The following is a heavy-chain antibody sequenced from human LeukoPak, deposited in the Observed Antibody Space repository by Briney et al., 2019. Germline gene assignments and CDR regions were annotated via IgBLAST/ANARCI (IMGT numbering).Heavy chain of an antibody. D-gene: IGHD3-3*01. J-gene: IGHJ4*02. CDR3: ASPQEKSILGY. CDR1: GFTCSSYW. V-gene: IGHV3-74*01. CDR2: INSDGSST. Sequence: GGSLRLXCAASGFTCSSYWMHWVRQAPGKGLVWVSRINSDGSSTSYADSVKGRFTISRDNAKNTLYLQMNSLRAEDTAVYYCASPQEKSILGYWGQGTLVTVSS.